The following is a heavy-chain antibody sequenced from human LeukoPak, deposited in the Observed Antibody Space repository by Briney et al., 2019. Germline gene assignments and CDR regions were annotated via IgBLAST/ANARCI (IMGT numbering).Heavy chain of an antibody. D-gene: IGHD3-22*01. CDR2: IYYSGST. V-gene: IGHV4-59*01. CDR1: GGSISTYY. J-gene: IGHJ4*02. Sequence: SETLSLTCTVSGGSISTYYWSWIRQPPGKGLEWIGYIYYSGSTNYNPSLKSRVTISVDTSKNQFSLKLTSVTAADTAVYYCARVGSSGFFDYWGQGTLVTVSS. CDR3: ARVGSSGFFDY.